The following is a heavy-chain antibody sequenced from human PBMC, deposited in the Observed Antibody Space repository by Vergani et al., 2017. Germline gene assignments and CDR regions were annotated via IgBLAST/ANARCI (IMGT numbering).Heavy chain of an antibody. Sequence: QLQLQESGPGLVKPSETLSLTCTVSGGSISSSSYYWGWIRQPPGKGLEWIGSIYYSGSTYYNPSLKSRVTISVDTSKNQFSLKLSSVTAADTAVYYCARDVSYSSSWYGDAFDIWGQGTMVTVSS. V-gene: IGHV4-39*07. CDR1: GGSISSSSYY. CDR2: IYYSGST. J-gene: IGHJ3*02. CDR3: ARDVSYSSSWYGDAFDI. D-gene: IGHD6-13*01.